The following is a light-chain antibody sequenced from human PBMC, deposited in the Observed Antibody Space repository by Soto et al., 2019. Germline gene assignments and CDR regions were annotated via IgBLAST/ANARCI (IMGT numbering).Light chain of an antibody. V-gene: IGLV2-14*03. CDR2: DVS. CDR1: SSDIGRYNY. Sequence: QSVLTQPASVSGSPGQSITISCTGTSSDIGRYNYVSWYQHSPGKAPKLIIYDVSDRPSGVSNRFSGSKSATTASLTISGLQAEDEADYYCGSYTSSDTMIFGGGTQLTVL. J-gene: IGLJ7*01. CDR3: GSYTSSDTMI.